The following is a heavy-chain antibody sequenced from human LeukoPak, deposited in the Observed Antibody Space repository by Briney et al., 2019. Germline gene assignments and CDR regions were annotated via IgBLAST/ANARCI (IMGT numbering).Heavy chain of an antibody. Sequence: GGSLRLSCAASGFTFSSDWMSWVRQAPGKGLEWVANIKQDGSEKYYVDSVKGRFTISRDNAKNSLYLQTNSLRAEDTAVYYCARRGGSYLGCFDYWGQGTLVTVSS. V-gene: IGHV3-7*01. CDR3: ARRGGSYLGCFDY. CDR2: IKQDGSEK. CDR1: GFTFSSDW. J-gene: IGHJ4*02. D-gene: IGHD1-26*01.